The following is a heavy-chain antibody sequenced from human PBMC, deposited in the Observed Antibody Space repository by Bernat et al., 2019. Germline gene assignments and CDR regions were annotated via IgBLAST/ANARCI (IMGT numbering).Heavy chain of an antibody. CDR1: GFTFSRYW. Sequence: EVQLLESGGGLVQPGGSLRLSCAASGFTFSRYWMHWVRQAPGKGLVWVSRINSDGSTTSYADSVKGRFTISRDNAKNTLYLQMNSLRVEDTAMYYCRIAADAFDIWGQGTMVSVSS. J-gene: IGHJ3*02. D-gene: IGHD6-25*01. CDR2: INSDGSTT. CDR3: RIAADAFDI. V-gene: IGHV3-74*02.